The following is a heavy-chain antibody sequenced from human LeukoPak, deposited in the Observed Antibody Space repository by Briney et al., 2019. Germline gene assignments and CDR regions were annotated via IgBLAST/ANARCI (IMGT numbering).Heavy chain of an antibody. J-gene: IGHJ4*02. CDR3: ARGSSHFDK. Sequence: SETLSLTCTVSGGSISNYYWSWIRQPPGKGLEWIGYIYYSGNTNYNPSLKSRVTISVDTSKNQFSLKLNSVTAADTGVYYCARGSSHFDKWGQGTLVTVSS. V-gene: IGHV4-59*12. CDR2: IYYSGNT. CDR1: GGSISNYY.